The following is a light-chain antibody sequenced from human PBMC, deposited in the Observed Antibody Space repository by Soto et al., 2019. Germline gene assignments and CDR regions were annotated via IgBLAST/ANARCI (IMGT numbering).Light chain of an antibody. CDR1: QSISTSS. CDR3: QYYGNSPLK. V-gene: IGKV3-20*01. CDR2: GAF. Sequence: EIVLTQSPGTLSLSPVERAKLNFISSQSISTSSLAWYRQKPGQAPRLLIYGAFNRATGIPDRFSGGGSGTDFTLTITRLEPEDFAVYYCQYYGNSPLKFGQGTKVDIK. J-gene: IGKJ1*01.